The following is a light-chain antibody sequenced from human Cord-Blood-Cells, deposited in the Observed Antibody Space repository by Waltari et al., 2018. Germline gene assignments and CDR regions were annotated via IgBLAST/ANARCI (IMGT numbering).Light chain of an antibody. CDR1: QSVSSN. V-gene: IGKV3-15*01. Sequence: EIVMTQSPATLSVSPGERATLSCRASQSVSSNLAWYQQKPGQALRLLIYGSSTRATGIPARFSGSGSGTEFTLTISSLQSEDVAVYYCQQYNNWPRTFGQGTKVEIK. CDR3: QQYNNWPRT. CDR2: GSS. J-gene: IGKJ1*01.